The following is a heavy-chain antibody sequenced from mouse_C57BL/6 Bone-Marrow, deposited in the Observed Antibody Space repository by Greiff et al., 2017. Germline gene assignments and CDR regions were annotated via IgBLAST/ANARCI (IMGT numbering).Heavy chain of an antibody. D-gene: IGHD4-1*01. V-gene: IGHV3-8*01. CDR3: ARYQGKLTGDYWYFDV. CDR2: ISYSGST. CDR1: GYSITSDY. Sequence: VQLQQSGPGLAKPSQTLSLTCSVTGYSITSDYWNWIRKFPGNKLEYMGYISYSGSTYYNPSLKSRISITRDTSKNQYYLQLNSVTTEDTATYYCARYQGKLTGDYWYFDVWGTGTTVTVSS. J-gene: IGHJ1*03.